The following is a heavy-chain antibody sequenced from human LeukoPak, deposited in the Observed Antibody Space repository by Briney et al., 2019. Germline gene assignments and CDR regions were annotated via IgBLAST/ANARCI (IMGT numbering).Heavy chain of an antibody. CDR1: GYIVTSYW. CDR2: IYPGDSDT. J-gene: IGHJ3*02. Sequence: KAGESLKISCKGSGYIVTSYWIGWVRQMPGKGLEWMGIIYPGDSDTRYSPSFQGQVTISADKSISTAYLQWSSLKASDTAMYYCARLSGDYAHDAFDIWGQGTMVTVSS. CDR3: ARLSGDYAHDAFDI. D-gene: IGHD4-17*01. V-gene: IGHV5-51*01.